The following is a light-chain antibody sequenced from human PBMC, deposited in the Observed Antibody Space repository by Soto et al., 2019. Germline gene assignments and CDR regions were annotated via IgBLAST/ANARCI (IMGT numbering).Light chain of an antibody. J-gene: IGKJ1*01. CDR3: QQYNNWPPA. CDR2: GAS. CDR1: QTVSSK. Sequence: EIVMTQSPATLSVSPGESATLSCRASQTVSSKLAWYQLKPGQAPRLLIYGASTRATDIPARFSGSGSGTDVALTIGSLQSEDFAVYYCQQYNNWPPAFGQGTTVE. V-gene: IGKV3-15*01.